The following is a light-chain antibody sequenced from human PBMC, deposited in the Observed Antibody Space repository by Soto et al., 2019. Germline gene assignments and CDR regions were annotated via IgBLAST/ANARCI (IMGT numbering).Light chain of an antibody. Sequence: EIMLTQSPGTLSLSPGERATLSCRASQSVSSNYLALYQQKPGQAPRLLIFGASTRATGIPDRFSGSGAGAYFNLTISRLEPADFGVYYCQQYGSSQTFGQGTRLEIK. J-gene: IGKJ5*01. V-gene: IGKV3-20*01. CDR3: QQYGSSQT. CDR1: QSVSSNY. CDR2: GAS.